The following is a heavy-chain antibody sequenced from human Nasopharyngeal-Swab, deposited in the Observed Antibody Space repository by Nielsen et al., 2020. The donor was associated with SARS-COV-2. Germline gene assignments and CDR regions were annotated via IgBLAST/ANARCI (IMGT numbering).Heavy chain of an antibody. CDR3: ARGYYYGSGMSPSYYFDY. D-gene: IGHD3-10*01. V-gene: IGHV4-31*02. Sequence: VRQMPGKGLEWIGYIYYSGSTYYNPSLKSRVTISVDTSKNQFSLKLSSVTAADTAVYYCARGYYYGSGMSPSYYFDYWGQGTLVTVSS. J-gene: IGHJ4*02. CDR2: IYYSGST.